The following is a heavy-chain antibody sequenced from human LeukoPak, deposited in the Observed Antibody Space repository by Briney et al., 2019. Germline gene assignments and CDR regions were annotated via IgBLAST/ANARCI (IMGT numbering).Heavy chain of an antibody. CDR3: ARDYSG. CDR1: GFTFSSYA. CDR2: ISYDGSNK. D-gene: IGHD1-26*01. J-gene: IGHJ4*02. V-gene: IGHV3-30*04. Sequence: GGFLRLSCAASGFTFSSYAMHWVRQAPGKGLEWVAVISYDGSNKYYADSVKGRFTISRDNSKNTLYLQMTSLRAEDTAVYYCARDYSGWGQGTLVTVSS.